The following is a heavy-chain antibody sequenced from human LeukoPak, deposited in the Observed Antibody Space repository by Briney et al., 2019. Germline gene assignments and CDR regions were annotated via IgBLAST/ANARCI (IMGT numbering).Heavy chain of an antibody. CDR1: GFTFSSYW. D-gene: IGHD3-22*01. V-gene: IGHV4-59*01. Sequence: GSLRLSCAASGFTFSSYWMSWIRQPPGKGLEWIGYIHYSGSTNYNPSLKSRVSMSVDTSKNQFSLKLNSVTAADTAVYYCARGNSYYDSSGAFDYWGQGTLVTVSS. CDR3: ARGNSYYDSSGAFDY. CDR2: IHYSGST. J-gene: IGHJ4*02.